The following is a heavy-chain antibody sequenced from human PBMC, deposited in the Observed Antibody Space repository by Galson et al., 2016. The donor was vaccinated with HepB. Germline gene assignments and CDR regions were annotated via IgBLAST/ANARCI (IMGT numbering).Heavy chain of an antibody. D-gene: IGHD7-27*01. CDR1: GFTFSAYP. Sequence: SLRLSCAASGFTFSAYPMNWVRQAPGKGLEWVSHINHDSSAMNYALSMKDRFTISRDNAKNALFLQMESLSDEDTAVYYCARDINWGLDYWGQGILVTVSS. J-gene: IGHJ4*02. V-gene: IGHV3-48*02. CDR2: INHDSSAM. CDR3: ARDINWGLDY.